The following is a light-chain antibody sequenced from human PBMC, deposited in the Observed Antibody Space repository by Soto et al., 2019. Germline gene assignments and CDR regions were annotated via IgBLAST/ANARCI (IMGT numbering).Light chain of an antibody. V-gene: IGLV1-44*01. Sequence: QSVLTQPPSASGTPGQRVTISCSGSSSNIGSNTVNWYQQLPGTAPKLLIYSNNQRPSGVPDRFSGSKSGTSASLAISGLQSEEEADYYCAAGDDSLNGVVFGGGTKLTVL. CDR3: AAGDDSLNGVV. J-gene: IGLJ2*01. CDR1: SSNIGSNT. CDR2: SNN.